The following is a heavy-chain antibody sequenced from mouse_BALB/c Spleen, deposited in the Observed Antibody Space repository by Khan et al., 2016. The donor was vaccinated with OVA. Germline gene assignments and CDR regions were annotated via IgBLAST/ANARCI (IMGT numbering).Heavy chain of an antibody. Sequence: EVQPQESGPGLVKPSQSLSLTCTVTGYSITSDYAWNWIRQFPGNKLEWMGYISSTGSTSYNPSLKSRISITRDTSKNQFFLQLKSVTTEDTATYYCARSLYYSYGYALDCWGRGTSVTVSS. CDR2: ISSTGST. CDR3: ARSLYYSYGYALDC. D-gene: IGHD2-12*01. CDR1: GYSITSDYA. J-gene: IGHJ4*01. V-gene: IGHV3-2*02.